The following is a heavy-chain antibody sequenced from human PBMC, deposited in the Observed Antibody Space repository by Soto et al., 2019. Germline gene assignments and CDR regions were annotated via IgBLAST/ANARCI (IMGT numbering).Heavy chain of an antibody. D-gene: IGHD5-12*01. V-gene: IGHV1-69*12. CDR1: GGTFSSYA. CDR3: ARSVAKYYYSGMDV. J-gene: IGHJ6*02. Sequence: QVQLVQSGAGVKKPGSSVKVSCKASGGTFSSYAISWVRQAPGQGLEWMGGIIPVFGTANYAQKFQGRVTITADEPTSAAYMELSSLRSEETAVYYCARSVAKYYYSGMDVWGQGTTVTVSS. CDR2: IIPVFGTA.